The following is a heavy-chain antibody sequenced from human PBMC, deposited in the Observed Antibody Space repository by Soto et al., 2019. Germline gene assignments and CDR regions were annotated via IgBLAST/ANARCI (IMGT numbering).Heavy chain of an antibody. V-gene: IGHV1-3*01. CDR1: GYTFTSYA. J-gene: IGHJ6*01. CDR3: TRESPPRYFDWSRDYYYGMDV. CDR2: INAGNGNT. Sequence: QVQLVQSGAEVKKPGASVKVSCKASGYTFTSYAMHWVRQAPGQRLEWMGWINAGNGNTKYSQKFQGRVTITRDTSASTAYMELSSLRSEDTAVYYCTRESPPRYFDWSRDYYYGMDVW. D-gene: IGHD3-9*01.